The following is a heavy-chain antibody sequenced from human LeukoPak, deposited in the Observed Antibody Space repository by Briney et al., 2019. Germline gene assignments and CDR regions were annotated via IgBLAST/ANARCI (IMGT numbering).Heavy chain of an antibody. Sequence: ASVKVSCKASGYTFTGYYMHWVRQAPGQGLEWMGWINPNSGGTNYAQKFQGRVTMTRDTSISTAYMELSRLRSDDTAVYYCASQYDFWSGYAPFDYWGQGTLVTVSS. CDR2: INPNSGGT. CDR1: GYTFTGYY. V-gene: IGHV1-2*02. CDR3: ASQYDFWSGYAPFDY. D-gene: IGHD3-3*01. J-gene: IGHJ4*02.